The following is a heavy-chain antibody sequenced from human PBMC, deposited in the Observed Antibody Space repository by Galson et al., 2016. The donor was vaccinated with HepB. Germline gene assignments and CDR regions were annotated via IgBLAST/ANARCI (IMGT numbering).Heavy chain of an antibody. J-gene: IGHJ5*01. D-gene: IGHD3-10*01. CDR2: ISYDGSNK. CDR3: VRSFRGAWDRYFFDS. Sequence: SLRLSCAASGFTFSNYGMHWVRQAPGKGLEWVTLISYDGSNKDYADSVKGRFTISRDNSNNTLYLQMNSLRAEDTAVYYCVRSFRGAWDRYFFDSWGQGTLMIVSS. V-gene: IGHV3-33*05. CDR1: GFTFSNYG.